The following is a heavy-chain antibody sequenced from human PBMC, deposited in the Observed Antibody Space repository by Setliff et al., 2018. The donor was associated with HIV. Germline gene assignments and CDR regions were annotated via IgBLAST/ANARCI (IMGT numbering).Heavy chain of an antibody. V-gene: IGHV1-69*10. Sequence: SVKVSCKASGGTFNTYVISWLRQAPGQGLEWMGGIIPILGVANYAQKFQGRLTITADKSTNTAYMELSSLKSDDTAVYYCAGGPEEGDCSGGSCYGNFDPWGQGTLVTVSS. CDR1: GGTFNTYV. CDR2: IIPILGVA. J-gene: IGHJ5*02. D-gene: IGHD2-15*01. CDR3: AGGPEEGDCSGGSCYGNFDP.